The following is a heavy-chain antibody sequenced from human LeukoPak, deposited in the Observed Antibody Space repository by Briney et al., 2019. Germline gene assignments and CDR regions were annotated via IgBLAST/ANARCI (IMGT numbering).Heavy chain of an antibody. Sequence: GGSLRLSCAASRFTFSNAWMSWVRQAPGKGLEWVGRIKSKTDGGTTDYAAPVKGRFTISRDDSKNTLYLQMDSLKTEDTAVYSCTTDPIYDIAFDIWGQGTMVTVSS. D-gene: IGHD3-9*01. J-gene: IGHJ3*02. CDR1: RFTFSNAW. CDR3: TTDPIYDIAFDI. V-gene: IGHV3-15*01. CDR2: IKSKTDGGTT.